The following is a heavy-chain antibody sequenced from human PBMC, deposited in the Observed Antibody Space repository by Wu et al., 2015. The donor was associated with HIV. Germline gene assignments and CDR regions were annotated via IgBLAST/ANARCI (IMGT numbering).Heavy chain of an antibody. D-gene: IGHD5-18*01. J-gene: IGHJ5*02. Sequence: QVQLVQSGAEVKKPGASVKVSCKASGYTFTSYGISWVRQAPGQGLEWMGWISAYNGNTNYAQKLQGRVTMTTDTSTSTAYMELRSPRSDDTAVYYCARDRGWIQLVGWGCTVPTPWGQGNPGPPSPQ. CDR2: ISAYNGNT. V-gene: IGHV1-18*01. CDR3: ARDRGWIQLVGWGCTVPTP. CDR1: GYTFTSYG.